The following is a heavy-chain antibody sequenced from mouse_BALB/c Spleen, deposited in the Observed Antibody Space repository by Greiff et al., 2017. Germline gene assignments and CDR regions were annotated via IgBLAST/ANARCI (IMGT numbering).Heavy chain of an antibody. Sequence: DVKLVESGGGLVQPGGSRKLSCAASGFTFSSFGMHWVRQAPEKGLEWVAYISSGSSTIYYADTVKGRFTISRDNPKNTLFLQMTSLRSEDTAMYYCARPLYYGSSYGDYYAMDYWGQGTSVTVSS. J-gene: IGHJ4*01. CDR3: ARPLYYGSSYGDYYAMDY. D-gene: IGHD1-1*01. CDR1: GFTFSSFG. CDR2: ISSGSSTI. V-gene: IGHV5-17*02.